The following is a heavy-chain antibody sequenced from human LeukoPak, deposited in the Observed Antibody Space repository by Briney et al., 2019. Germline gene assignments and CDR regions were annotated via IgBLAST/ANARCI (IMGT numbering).Heavy chain of an antibody. CDR3: VRDPIRGPPDYFDY. J-gene: IGHJ4*02. CDR1: GFAFSNYP. D-gene: IGHD1-14*01. Sequence: PGRSLRLSCAASGFAFSNYPMHWVRQAPGKGLEWVAVTSPDESHKYYADSVQGRFTISRDNSRSTLYVQMDSLRVEDTAIHYCVRDPIRGPPDYFDYWGQGTLVTVSS. CDR2: TSPDESHK. V-gene: IGHV3-30-3*01.